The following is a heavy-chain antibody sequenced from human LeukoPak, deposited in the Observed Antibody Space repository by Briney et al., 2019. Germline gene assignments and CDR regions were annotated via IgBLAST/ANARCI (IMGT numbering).Heavy chain of an antibody. CDR1: GGSISSYY. CDR3: AKSNGYGLVDI. V-gene: IGHV4-59*12. D-gene: IGHD3-10*01. J-gene: IGHJ3*02. Sequence: SETLSLTCTVSGGSISSYYWSWIRQPPGKGLEWIGYIYDSGSTNYNPSLRSRVTISLDTSRNQFSLKLNSVTAADTAVYYCAKSNGYGLVDIWGQGTMVTVSS. CDR2: IYDSGST.